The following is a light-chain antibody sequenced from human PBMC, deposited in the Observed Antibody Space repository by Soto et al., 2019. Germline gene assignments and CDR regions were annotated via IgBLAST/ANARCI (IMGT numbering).Light chain of an antibody. Sequence: IVLTQSPDTLSLSPGARATLSCRASQSVSSNYLAWYQQKLGQAPRLLIYDASRRATGIPDRFSGSGSGTDFTLTISRLEPEDFVVYYCQQYGSLITFGQGTRLEIK. J-gene: IGKJ5*01. CDR2: DAS. CDR3: QQYGSLIT. V-gene: IGKV3-20*01. CDR1: QSVSSNY.